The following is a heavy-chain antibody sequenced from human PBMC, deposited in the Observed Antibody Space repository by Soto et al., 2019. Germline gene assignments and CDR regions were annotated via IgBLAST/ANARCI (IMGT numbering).Heavy chain of an antibody. D-gene: IGHD3-3*01. CDR1: GFSLTTSGVG. Sequence: QITLNESGPTQVKPRQTLTLTCTFSGFSLTTSGVGVGWIRQSPGKAPECLALIYWDDDTRYSPSLKSRLTINKDTSKNQVVLTMADLDPADTATYYCAHRVLRTVFGLVTTTAIYFDFWGQGTPVAVSS. CDR3: AHRVLRTVFGLVTTTAIYFDF. J-gene: IGHJ4*02. V-gene: IGHV2-5*02. CDR2: IYWDDDT.